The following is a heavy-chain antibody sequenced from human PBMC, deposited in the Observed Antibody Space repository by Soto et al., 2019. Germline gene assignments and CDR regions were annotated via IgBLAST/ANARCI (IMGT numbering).Heavy chain of an antibody. V-gene: IGHV1-69*13. D-gene: IGHD6-19*01. Sequence: SVKVSCKASGGTFSSYAISWVRQAPGQGLEWMGGIIPIFGTANYAQKFQGRVTITADESTSTAYMELSSLRSEDTAVYYCARCAVAGRTYYYGMDVWGQGTTVTVSS. CDR2: IIPIFGTA. CDR3: ARCAVAGRTYYYGMDV. CDR1: GGTFSSYA. J-gene: IGHJ6*02.